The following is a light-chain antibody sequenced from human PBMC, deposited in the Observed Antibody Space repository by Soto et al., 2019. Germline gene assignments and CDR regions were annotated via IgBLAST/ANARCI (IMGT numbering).Light chain of an antibody. Sequence: QSALTQPASVSGSPGQSITISCTGTSSDVGAYNYVSWHQQHPGKTPKLMIYEVNNRPSGVSNRFSGSKSGNTASLTISGLQAEDEADYYCSSYTTSTTPVLFGGGTKLTVL. CDR1: SSDVGAYNY. CDR2: EVN. V-gene: IGLV2-14*01. J-gene: IGLJ2*01. CDR3: SSYTTSTTPVL.